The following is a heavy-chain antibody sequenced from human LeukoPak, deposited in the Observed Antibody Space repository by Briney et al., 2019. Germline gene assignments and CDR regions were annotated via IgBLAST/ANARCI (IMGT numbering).Heavy chain of an antibody. J-gene: IGHJ3*02. CDR3: VRDWYSSGWYLGAFDI. CDR1: GFTFSSYT. Sequence: PGGSLRLSCAASGFTFSSYTMNWVRQAPGKGLEWVGRTRNKANSYITEYAASVKGRFTISRDDSKNSLYLQMNSLKTEDTALYYCVRDWYSSGWYLGAFDIWGQGAMVTVSS. V-gene: IGHV3-72*01. CDR2: TRNKANSYIT. D-gene: IGHD6-19*01.